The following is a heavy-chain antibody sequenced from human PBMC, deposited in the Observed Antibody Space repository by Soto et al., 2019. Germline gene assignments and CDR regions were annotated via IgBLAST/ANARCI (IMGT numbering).Heavy chain of an antibody. CDR1: GFTFSSYS. CDR2: ISSSSSYI. CDR3: ARDLPPFIVVVPAPPNDAFDI. J-gene: IGHJ3*02. V-gene: IGHV3-21*01. Sequence: VGSLRLSCAASGFTFSSYSMNWVRQAPGKGLEWVSSISSSSSYIYYADSVKGRFTISRDNAKNSLYLQMNSLRAEDTAVYYCARDLPPFIVVVPAPPNDAFDIWGQGTMVTVSS. D-gene: IGHD2-2*01.